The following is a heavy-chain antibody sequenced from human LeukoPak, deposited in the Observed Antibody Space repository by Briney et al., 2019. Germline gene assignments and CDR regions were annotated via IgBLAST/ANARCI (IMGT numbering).Heavy chain of an antibody. Sequence: GGSVSLSCAASRFTFSIYAMRCARHARGKGLVWVSSISGTGGGIYYADSVKGRLTISRDNSKNTLYLQMNSLRAEDTAVYYCARGLGSSRFYYFDSWGQGTLVTVSS. J-gene: IGHJ4*02. D-gene: IGHD6-13*01. V-gene: IGHV3-23*01. CDR2: ISGTGGGI. CDR1: RFTFSIYA. CDR3: ARGLGSSRFYYFDS.